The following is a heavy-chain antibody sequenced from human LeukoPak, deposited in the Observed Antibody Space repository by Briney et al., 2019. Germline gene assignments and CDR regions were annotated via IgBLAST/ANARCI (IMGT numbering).Heavy chain of an antibody. V-gene: IGHV4-39*01. CDR1: GGSISSSSYY. D-gene: IGHD6-13*01. Sequence: SETLSLTCTVSGGSISSSSYYWGWIRQPPGKGLEWIGSIYYSGSTYYNPSLKSRITISVDTSKNQFSLKLSSVTAADTAVYYCARIDSSSLDYWGQGTLVTVSS. CDR2: IYYSGST. J-gene: IGHJ4*02. CDR3: ARIDSSSLDY.